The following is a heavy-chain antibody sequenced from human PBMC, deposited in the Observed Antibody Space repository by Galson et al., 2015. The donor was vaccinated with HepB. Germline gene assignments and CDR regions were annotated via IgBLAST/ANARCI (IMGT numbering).Heavy chain of an antibody. V-gene: IGHV3-23*01. Sequence: SLRLSCAASRFTFSSYSMNWVRQAPGKGLEWVSDISCSGGTIYYADSVKGRFTISRDNSKNTLYLQMNSLRAEDTAVYYCAKLPPAHYFDYWGQGTLVTVSS. CDR2: ISCSGGTI. J-gene: IGHJ4*02. CDR1: RFTFSSYS. CDR3: AKLPPAHYFDY.